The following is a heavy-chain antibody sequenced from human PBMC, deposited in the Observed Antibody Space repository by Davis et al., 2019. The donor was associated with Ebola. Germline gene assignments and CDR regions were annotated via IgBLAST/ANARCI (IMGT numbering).Heavy chain of an antibody. J-gene: IGHJ4*02. CDR2: INPSGGST. CDR1: GYTFTSYY. Sequence: ASVKVSCKASGYTFTSYYMHWVRQAPGQGLEWMGIINPSGGSTSYAQKFQGRVTMTRDTSTSTVYMELSSLRSEDTALYYCAKDGVVVLTPLRHWGQGTPVTVSS. V-gene: IGHV1-46*01. CDR3: AKDGVVVLTPLRH. D-gene: IGHD3-22*01.